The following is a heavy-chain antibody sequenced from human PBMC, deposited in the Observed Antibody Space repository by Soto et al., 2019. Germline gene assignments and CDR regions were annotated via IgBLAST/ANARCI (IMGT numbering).Heavy chain of an antibody. Sequence: EVQLVQSGAEVKKPGESLKISCEGSGYSFTNYWIGWVRQKPGKGLEWMGIIYPGDSDTRYSPSFQGQVTISADKSISTAYLQWSSLKASDTAMYYCATRGTTGTTDLNYFDYWGQGTLVTVSS. CDR2: IYPGDSDT. J-gene: IGHJ4*02. CDR1: GYSFTNYW. D-gene: IGHD1-1*01. CDR3: ATRGTTGTTDLNYFDY. V-gene: IGHV5-51*03.